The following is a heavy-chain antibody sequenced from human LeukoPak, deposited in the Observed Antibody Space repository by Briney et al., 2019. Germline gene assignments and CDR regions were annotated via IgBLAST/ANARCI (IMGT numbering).Heavy chain of an antibody. CDR3: ARGPSLDY. CDR1: GGSISSSSYY. Sequence: SETLSLTCTVSGGSISSSSYYWGWIRQPPGKGLEWIGSIYYSGSTCYNPSLKSRVTISVDTSKNQFSLKLSSVTAADTAVYYCARGPSLDYWGQGTLVTVSS. V-gene: IGHV4-39*01. CDR2: IYYSGST. J-gene: IGHJ4*02.